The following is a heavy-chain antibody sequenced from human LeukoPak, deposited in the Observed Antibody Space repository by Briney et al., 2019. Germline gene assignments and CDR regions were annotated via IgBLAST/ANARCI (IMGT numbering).Heavy chain of an antibody. D-gene: IGHD3-22*01. CDR3: ARGLDYYDSSGYYYLDY. V-gene: IGHV4-59*01. Sequence: PSETLSLTCSVSGGSISSYYWSWIRQPPGKGLEWIGYISYSGNTNYNPSLKSRVTISVDTSKNQFSLKLSSVTAADTAVYYCARGLDYYDSSGYYYLDYWGQGTLVTVSS. J-gene: IGHJ4*02. CDR1: GGSISSYY. CDR2: ISYSGNT.